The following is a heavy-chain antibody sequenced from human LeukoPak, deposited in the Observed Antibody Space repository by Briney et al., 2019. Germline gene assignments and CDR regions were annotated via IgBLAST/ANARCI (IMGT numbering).Heavy chain of an antibody. CDR2: INHSGSI. D-gene: IGHD5-18*01. CDR3: ARGRRGYSYGRTGYYYCMDV. V-gene: IGHV4-34*01. CDR1: GGSFSGYY. J-gene: IGHJ6*03. Sequence: PSKTLSLTCAVYGGSFSGYYWSWIRQPPGKGLEWIGEINHSGSINYNPSLKSRVTISVDTSKNQFSLKLSSVTAADTAVYYCARGRRGYSYGRTGYYYCMDVWGKGTTVTVSS.